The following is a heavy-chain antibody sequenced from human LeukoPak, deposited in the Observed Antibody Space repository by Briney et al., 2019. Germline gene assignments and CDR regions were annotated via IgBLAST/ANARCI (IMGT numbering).Heavy chain of an antibody. J-gene: IGHJ2*01. CDR2: IYYSGST. CDR3: ARGGRPSYYDSSGYWYFDL. CDR1: GGSISSYY. Sequence: PSETLSLTCTVSGGSISSYYWGWVRQPPGKGLEWIGYIYYSGSTNYNPSLKSRVTISVDTSKNQFSLKLSSVTAADTAVYYCARGGRPSYYDSSGYWYFDLWGRGTLVTVSS. V-gene: IGHV4-59*01. D-gene: IGHD3-22*01.